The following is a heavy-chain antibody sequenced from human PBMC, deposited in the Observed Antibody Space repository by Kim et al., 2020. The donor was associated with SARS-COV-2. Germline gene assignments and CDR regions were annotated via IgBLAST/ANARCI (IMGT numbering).Heavy chain of an antibody. J-gene: IGHJ5*02. V-gene: IGHV1-2*02. CDR1: GYTFTGYY. D-gene: IGHD6-13*01. CDR3: ARDRGYSSSWLLNWFDP. Sequence: ASVKVSCKASGYTFTGYYMHWVRQAPGQGLEWMGWINPNSGGTNYAQKFQGRVTMTRDTSISTAYMELSRLRSDDTAVYYCARDRGYSSSWLLNWFDPWGQGTLVTVSS. CDR2: INPNSGGT.